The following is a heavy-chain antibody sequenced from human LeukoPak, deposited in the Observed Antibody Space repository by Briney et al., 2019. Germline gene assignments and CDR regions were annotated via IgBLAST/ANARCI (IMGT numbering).Heavy chain of an antibody. D-gene: IGHD3-10*01. Sequence: ASVKVSCKASGYTFTGYYIHWVRQAPGQALEWMGWINPNSGDTNYAQKFQGRVTMTRDTSINTAYMELSRLRSDDTAVYYCARDIGSGSYYWGQGTLVTVSS. CDR3: ARDIGSGSYY. V-gene: IGHV1-2*02. CDR2: INPNSGDT. J-gene: IGHJ4*02. CDR1: GYTFTGYY.